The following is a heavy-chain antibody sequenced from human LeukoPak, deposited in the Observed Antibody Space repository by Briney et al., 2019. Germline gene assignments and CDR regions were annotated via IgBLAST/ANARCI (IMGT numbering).Heavy chain of an antibody. D-gene: IGHD3-3*01. J-gene: IGHJ4*02. CDR1: GFTFSSYA. V-gene: IGHV3-30-3*01. CDR3: AREVAWSVFDY. Sequence: GGSLRLSCAASGFTFSSYAMHCVRQAPGKGLEWVAVISYDGSNKYYADSVKGRFTISRDNSKNTLYLQMNSLRAEDTAVYYCAREVAWSVFDYWGQGTLVTVSS. CDR2: ISYDGSNK.